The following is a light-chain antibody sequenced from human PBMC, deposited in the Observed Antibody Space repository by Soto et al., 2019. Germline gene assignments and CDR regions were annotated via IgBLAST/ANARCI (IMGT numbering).Light chain of an antibody. CDR2: GAS. J-gene: IGKJ1*01. V-gene: IGKV3-15*01. CDR3: QQYNNWPPKT. Sequence: EIVMTRSPATLSVSPVERAALSCRASQSVSSNLAWYQQKPGQAPRLLIYGASTRATGIPARFSGSGSGTEFTLTISSLQSEDFAVYYCQQYNNWPPKTFGQGTKV. CDR1: QSVSSN.